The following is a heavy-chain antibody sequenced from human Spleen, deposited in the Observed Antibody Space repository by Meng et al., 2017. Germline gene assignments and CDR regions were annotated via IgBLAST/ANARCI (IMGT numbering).Heavy chain of an antibody. CDR1: GLTFSSYW. CDR2: IKQDGSEK. J-gene: IGHJ4*02. D-gene: IGHD3-10*01. V-gene: IGHV3-7*01. CDR3: ARDRGLDYY. Sequence: GESLKISCAASGLTFSSYWMTWVRQAPGKGLEWVANIKQDGSEKLYVDSVKGRFTISRDNAKNSLYLQMNSLRAEDTAVYYCARDRGLDYYWGQGTLFTVSS.